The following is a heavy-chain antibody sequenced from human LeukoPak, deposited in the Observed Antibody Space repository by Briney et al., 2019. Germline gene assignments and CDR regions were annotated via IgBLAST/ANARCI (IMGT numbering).Heavy chain of an antibody. V-gene: IGHV2-70*11. CDR1: GVSSSSHYW. CDR2: IDWDDDK. CDR3: ARYSSSRQFDY. D-gene: IGHD6-13*01. J-gene: IGHJ4*02. Sequence: TLSLTCTVSGVSSSSHYWTWIRQPPGKALEWLARIDWDDDKYYSTSLKTRLTISKDTSKNQVVLTMTNMDPVDTATYYCARYSSSRQFDYWGQGTLVTVSS.